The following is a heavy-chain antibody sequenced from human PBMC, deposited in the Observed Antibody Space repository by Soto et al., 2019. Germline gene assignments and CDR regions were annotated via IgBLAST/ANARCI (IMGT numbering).Heavy chain of an antibody. CDR1: GGSISSSSYY. CDR2: IYYSGST. D-gene: IGHD2-2*01. CDR3: ARQVLSTSCAAGGCALDI. V-gene: IGHV4-39*01. Sequence: QLQLQESGPGLVKPSETLSLTCTVSGGSISSSSYYWGWIRQPPGKGLEWIGSIYYSGSTYDNPSLKNRVTIAVDTSKNQFSLKLSSVTAADTAVYYCARQVLSTSCAAGGCALDIWGQGTMVTVSS. J-gene: IGHJ3*02.